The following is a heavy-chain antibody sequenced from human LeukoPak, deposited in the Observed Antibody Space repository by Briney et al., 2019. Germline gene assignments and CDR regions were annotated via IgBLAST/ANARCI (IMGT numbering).Heavy chain of an antibody. Sequence: GGSLRLSRAVSGDTFSVHYMDWVRQAPGKGLEWIGRIGNKASSYITEYAASVKGRYTISRDDSKNSLYLQMNSLRTEDTAVYWCTRGYSGLEVYAFDIWGPGTKVIVSS. CDR3: TRGYSGLEVYAFDI. CDR2: IGNKASSYIT. V-gene: IGHV3-72*01. D-gene: IGHD6-19*01. CDR1: GDTFSVHY. J-gene: IGHJ3*02.